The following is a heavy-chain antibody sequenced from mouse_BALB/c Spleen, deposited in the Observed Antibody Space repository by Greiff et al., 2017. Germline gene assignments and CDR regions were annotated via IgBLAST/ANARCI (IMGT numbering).Heavy chain of an antibody. CDR1: GYNFTSYW. J-gene: IGHJ3*01. V-gene: IGHV1-55*01. CDR3: ARTGSSPFAY. CDR2: IYPGSGST. D-gene: IGHD1-1*01. Sequence: QVQLQQPGAELVKPGTSVKLSCKASGYNFTSYWINWVKLRPGQGLEWIGDIYPGSGSTNYNEKFKSKATLTVDTSSSTAYMQLSSLASEDSALYYCARTGSSPFAYWGQGTLVTVSA.